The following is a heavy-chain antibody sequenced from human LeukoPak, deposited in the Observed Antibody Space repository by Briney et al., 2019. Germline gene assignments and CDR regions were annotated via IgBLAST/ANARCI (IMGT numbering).Heavy chain of an antibody. J-gene: IGHJ4*02. CDR2: IISFLRET. D-gene: IGHD2-15*01. CDR3: AKDLWGFVEVAAILDY. Sequence: GGSLRLSCELSGFSFSNFAMNCVRATPGERLEWVSYIISFLRETYYADSVKGRFTLSTDNSKSTLSLQMNSLRAEDSAIYYCAKDLWGFVEVAAILDYWGQGTLVTVSS. V-gene: IGHV3-23*01. CDR1: GFSFSNFA.